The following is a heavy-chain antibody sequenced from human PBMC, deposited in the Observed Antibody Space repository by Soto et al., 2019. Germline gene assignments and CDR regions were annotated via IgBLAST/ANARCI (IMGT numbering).Heavy chain of an antibody. CDR1: GGTFSSYA. CDR3: AVIVVVTAKVGYYYGMDV. J-gene: IGHJ6*02. CDR2: IIPIFGTA. V-gene: IGHV1-69*13. D-gene: IGHD2-21*02. Sequence: SVKVSCKASGGTFSSYAISWVRQAPGQGLEWMGGIIPIFGTANYAQKFQGRVTITADESTSTAYMELSSLRSEDTAVYYCAVIVVVTAKVGYYYGMDVWGQGTTVTV.